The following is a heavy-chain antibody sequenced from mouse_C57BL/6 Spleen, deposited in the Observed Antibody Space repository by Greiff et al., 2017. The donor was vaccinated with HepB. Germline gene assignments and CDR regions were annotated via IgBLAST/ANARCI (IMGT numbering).Heavy chain of an antibody. Sequence: VQLQQPGAELVRPGSSVKLSCKASGYTFTSYWMHWVKQRPIQGLEWIGNIDPSDSETHYNQKFKDKATLTVDKSSSTAYMQLSSLTSEDSAVYYWARSRSTMVTAEYFDYRGQGTTLPGSS. V-gene: IGHV1-52*01. CDR3: ARSRSTMVTAEYFDY. J-gene: IGHJ2*01. CDR2: IDPSDSET. D-gene: IGHD2-2*01. CDR1: GYTFTSYW.